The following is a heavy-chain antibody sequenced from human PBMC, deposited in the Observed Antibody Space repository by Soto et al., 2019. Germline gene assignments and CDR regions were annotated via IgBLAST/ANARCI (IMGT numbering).Heavy chain of an antibody. J-gene: IGHJ3*01. CDR1: GFTFNNYA. Sequence: EVQLLESGGGLVRPGESLRLSCTTSGFTFNNYAMNWVRQAPGKGLEWVSFISGSGGSAYYADSVQGRFTISRDNSRNTLYLQMISLRAEDTAIYSCVREGGGRYSPGSFDLWVRGTKVTVSS. CDR2: ISGSGGSA. V-gene: IGHV3-23*01. CDR3: VREGGGRYSPGSFDL. D-gene: IGHD6-19*01.